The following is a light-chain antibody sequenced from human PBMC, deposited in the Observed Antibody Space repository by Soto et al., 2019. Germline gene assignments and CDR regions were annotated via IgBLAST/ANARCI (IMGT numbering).Light chain of an antibody. V-gene: IGKV3-20*01. CDR3: QRYGSSPRT. Sequence: EIVLTHSPGTLSLSPWERATLSCRASQTVSTNYLAWYQQKPGQAPRLLIYGASKRATGIPDRFSGSGSGTDFTLTISRLEPEDFAVYCCQRYGSSPRTFGQGTKVDIK. J-gene: IGKJ1*01. CDR1: QTVSTNY. CDR2: GAS.